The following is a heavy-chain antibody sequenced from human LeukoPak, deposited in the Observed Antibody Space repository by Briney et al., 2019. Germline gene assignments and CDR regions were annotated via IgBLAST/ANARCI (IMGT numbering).Heavy chain of an antibody. CDR3: ARGAATNLWPSDY. Sequence: GGSLRLSCAASGFTFSSYEMNWVRQAPGKGLEWVSHTSSSGSTIYYADSVKGRFTISRDNAKNPLYLQMNSLRAEDTAIYYCARGAATNLWPSDYWGQGTLVTVSS. D-gene: IGHD3-10*01. CDR1: GFTFSSYE. J-gene: IGHJ4*02. V-gene: IGHV3-48*03. CDR2: TSSSGSTI.